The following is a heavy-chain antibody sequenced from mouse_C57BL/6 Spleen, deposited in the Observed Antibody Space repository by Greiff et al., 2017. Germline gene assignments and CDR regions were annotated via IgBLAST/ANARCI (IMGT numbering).Heavy chain of an antibody. V-gene: IGHV1-61*01. CDR2: IYPSDSET. CDR1: GYTFTSYW. D-gene: IGHD2-1*01. CDR3: ARRTLVEAY. Sequence: VQLQESGPELVKPGASVKLSCKASGYTFTSYWMDWVKQRPGQGLEWIGNIYPSDSETHYNQKFKDKATLTVDKSSSTAYMQLSSLTSEDSAVYYCARRTLVEAYWGQGTLVTVSA. J-gene: IGHJ3*01.